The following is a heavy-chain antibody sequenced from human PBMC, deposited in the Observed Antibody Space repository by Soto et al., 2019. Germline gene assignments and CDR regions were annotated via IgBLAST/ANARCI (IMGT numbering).Heavy chain of an antibody. Sequence: LSCAASGFTFSSYAMNWVRQAPGKGLEWVSAISGSGVSTYYADSVKGRFTISRDNSKNTLYLQMNSLRAEDTAVYYCAKAGGYNSGPDNWFDPWGQGTLVTVSS. V-gene: IGHV3-23*01. D-gene: IGHD6-19*01. J-gene: IGHJ5*02. CDR2: ISGSGVST. CDR3: AKAGGYNSGPDNWFDP. CDR1: GFTFSSYA.